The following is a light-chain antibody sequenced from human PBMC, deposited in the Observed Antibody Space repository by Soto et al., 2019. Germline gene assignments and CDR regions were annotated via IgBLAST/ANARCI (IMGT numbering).Light chain of an antibody. Sequence: DLQLTQSSFTLAASVGDRVTITCRASQSISSWLAWYQQKPGKAPRLLIYKASNLESGAPSRFSGSGSGTEFTLTISSLQPDDSATYYCQQYNDNWTFGQGTKVDIK. J-gene: IGKJ1*01. CDR3: QQYNDNWT. CDR2: KAS. CDR1: QSISSW. V-gene: IGKV1-5*03.